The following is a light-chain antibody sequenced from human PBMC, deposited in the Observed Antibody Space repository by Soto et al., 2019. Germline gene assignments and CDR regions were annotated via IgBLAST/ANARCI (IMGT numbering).Light chain of an antibody. CDR2: WAS. CDR3: QQYNNWPPYT. Sequence: DIVMTQSPDSLAVSLGERATINCKSSLSVLYSSNNENSLAWYQQKPGQPPKLLIYWASTRESGVPDRFSGSGSGTDFTLTISSLQSEDFAVYYCQQYNNWPPYTFGQGTKLEIK. J-gene: IGKJ2*01. CDR1: LSVLYSSNNENS. V-gene: IGKV4-1*01.